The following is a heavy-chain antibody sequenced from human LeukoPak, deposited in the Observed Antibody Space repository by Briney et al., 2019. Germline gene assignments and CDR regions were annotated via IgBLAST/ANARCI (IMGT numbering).Heavy chain of an antibody. V-gene: IGHV4-39*07. D-gene: IGHD6-19*01. CDR3: ARALAPFGGWYGRYYYYMDV. CDR1: GGSISSSSYY. J-gene: IGHJ6*03. CDR2: IYYSGST. Sequence: PSETLSLTCTVSGGSISSSSYYWGWIRQPPGKGLEWIGSIYYSGSTYYNPSLKSRVTISVDTSKNQFSLKLSSVTAADTAVYYCARALAPFGGWYGRYYYYMDVWGKGTTVTISS.